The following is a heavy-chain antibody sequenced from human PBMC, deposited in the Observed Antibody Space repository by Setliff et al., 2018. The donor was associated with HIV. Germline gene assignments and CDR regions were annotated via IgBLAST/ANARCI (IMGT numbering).Heavy chain of an antibody. CDR1: GYTFTSYP. D-gene: IGHD6-19*01. J-gene: IGHJ4*01. CDR3: ARNQGDSSGWYAGDY. V-gene: IGHV1-46*01. Sequence: ASVKVSCKASGYTFTSYPMHWVRQAPGQGLEWMGVINTSGGSAGYAEKFRGRVTMTRDTSTSTVYMDLRDLRSEDTAVYYCARNQGDSSGWYAGDYWGHGTLVTVSS. CDR2: INTSGGSA.